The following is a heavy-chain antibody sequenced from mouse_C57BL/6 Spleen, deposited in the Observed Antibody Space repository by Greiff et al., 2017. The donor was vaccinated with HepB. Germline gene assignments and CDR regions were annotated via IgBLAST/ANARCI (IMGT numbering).Heavy chain of an antibody. CDR1: GYTFTSYW. D-gene: IGHD1-1*01. Sequence: VQLQQPGAELVKPGASVKLSCKASGYTFTSYWMQWVKQRPGQGLEWIGEIDPSDSYTNYNQKFKGKATLTVDTSSSTAYMQLSSLTSEDSAVYYCASYSPGFAYWGQGTLVTVSA. CDR3: ASYSPGFAY. V-gene: IGHV1-50*01. J-gene: IGHJ3*01. CDR2: IDPSDSYT.